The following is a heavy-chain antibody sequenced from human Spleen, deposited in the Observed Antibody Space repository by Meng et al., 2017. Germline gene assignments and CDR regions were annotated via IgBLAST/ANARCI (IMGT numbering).Heavy chain of an antibody. CDR3: TTEGLGYCSGGSCFTTDY. CDR2: IKSKTDGGTT. V-gene: IGHV3-15*01. J-gene: IGHJ4*02. D-gene: IGHD2-15*01. CDR1: GFTFSNAW. Sequence: GESLKISCAASGFTFSNAWMSWVRQAPGKGLEWVGRIKSKTDGGTTDYAAPVKGRFTISRDDSKNALYLQMNSLKTEDTAVYYCTTEGLGYCSGGSCFTTDYWGQGTLVTVSS.